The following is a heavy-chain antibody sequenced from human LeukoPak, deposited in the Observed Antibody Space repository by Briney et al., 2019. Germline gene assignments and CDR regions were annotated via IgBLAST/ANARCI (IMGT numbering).Heavy chain of an antibody. CDR3: ARGSPRSSWYNVDY. CDR2: ISYDGSNK. CDR1: GFTLSSHA. J-gene: IGHJ4*02. V-gene: IGHV3-30-3*01. D-gene: IGHD6-13*01. Sequence: PGGSLRLSCAASGFTLSSHAMHWVRQAPGKGLECVAVISYDGSNKYYADSVKGRFTISRDNSKNTVYPQMNSLRIEDTAVYYCARGSPRSSWYNVDYWGQGTLVTVSS.